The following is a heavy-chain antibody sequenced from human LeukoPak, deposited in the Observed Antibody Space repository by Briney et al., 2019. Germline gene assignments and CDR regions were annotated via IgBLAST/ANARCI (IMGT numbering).Heavy chain of an antibody. Sequence: PGGSLRLSCAAPRFTLSNYWMSRVRQAPGKGLEWVANIKQDGSETYYVDSVKGRFTISRDNAKNSLSLQMNSLRAEDTAVYYCARQRGSGCLDYWGQGTLVTVSS. CDR2: IKQDGSET. V-gene: IGHV3-7*01. D-gene: IGHD6-19*01. J-gene: IGHJ4*02. CDR3: ARQRGSGCLDY. CDR1: RFTLSNYW.